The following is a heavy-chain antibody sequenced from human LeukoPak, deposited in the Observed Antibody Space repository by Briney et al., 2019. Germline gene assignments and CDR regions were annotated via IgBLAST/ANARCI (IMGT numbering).Heavy chain of an antibody. J-gene: IGHJ4*02. CDR2: IIPILGIA. CDR1: GGTFSSYA. Sequence: GASVKVSCEASGGTFSSYAISWVRQAPGQGLEWMGRIIPILGIANYAQKFQGRVTITADKSTSTAYMELSSLRSEDTAVYYCARDRPYTGGWRGFDYWGQGTLVTVSS. V-gene: IGHV1-69*04. D-gene: IGHD6-19*01. CDR3: ARDRPYTGGWRGFDY.